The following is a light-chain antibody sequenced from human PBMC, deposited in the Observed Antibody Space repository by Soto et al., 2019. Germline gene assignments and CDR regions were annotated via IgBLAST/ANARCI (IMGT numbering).Light chain of an antibody. J-gene: IGLJ2*01. CDR2: GND. CDR3: QSYDSSLSVVV. CDR1: SSNIGAGYD. Sequence: QLVLTQPPSVSGAPGQRVTISCTGSSSNIGAGYDVHWYQQLPGTAPKLLIYGNDNRPSGVPDRFSGSKSATSASLAITGLQSEDEADYYCQSYDSSLSVVVFGGGTKLTVL. V-gene: IGLV1-40*01.